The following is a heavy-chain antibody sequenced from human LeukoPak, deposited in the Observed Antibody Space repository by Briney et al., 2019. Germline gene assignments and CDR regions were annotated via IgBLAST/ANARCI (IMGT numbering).Heavy chain of an antibody. V-gene: IGHV3-23*01. CDR2: ISGSGGST. CDR1: GFTLSSYA. Sequence: GGSLRLSCAASGFTLSSYAMGWVRQAPGKGLEWVSAISGSGGSTYYADSVKGRFTISRDNSKNTLSLQMNSLRVEDTAVYYCARVPRYCSGGSCFGGYFDYWGQGTLVTVSS. J-gene: IGHJ4*02. D-gene: IGHD2-15*01. CDR3: ARVPRYCSGGSCFGGYFDY.